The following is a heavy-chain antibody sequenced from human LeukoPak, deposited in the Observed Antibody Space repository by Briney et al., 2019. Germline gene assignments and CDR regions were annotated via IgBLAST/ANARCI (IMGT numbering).Heavy chain of an antibody. CDR3: AAAVDTAMAQFDH. J-gene: IGHJ4*02. Sequence: ASVKVSCKASGFTFTSSAMQWVRQARGQRLEWIGWIVVGSGNTNYAQKFQERVTITRDMSTSTAYMELSSLRSEDTAVYYCAAAVDTAMAQFDHWGQGTLVTVSS. CDR1: GFTFTSSA. D-gene: IGHD5-18*01. CDR2: IVVGSGNT. V-gene: IGHV1-58*02.